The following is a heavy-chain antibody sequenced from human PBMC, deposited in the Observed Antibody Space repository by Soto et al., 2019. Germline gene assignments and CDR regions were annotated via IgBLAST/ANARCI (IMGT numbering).Heavy chain of an antibody. J-gene: IGHJ6*03. CDR2: IRGSGDVT. V-gene: IGHV3-23*01. CDR3: AKHGGPSYSYYMDV. CDR1: GFTFSNYA. D-gene: IGHD3-3*01. Sequence: EVQLLESGGGLVQPGGSLRLSCAASGFTFSNYAMTWVRQAPGKGLEWVSVIRGSGDVTYYADSVQGRFAISRDNSKNTLYLQMNRLRDEETAIYYCAKHGGPSYSYYMDVWGKGTTVTVYS.